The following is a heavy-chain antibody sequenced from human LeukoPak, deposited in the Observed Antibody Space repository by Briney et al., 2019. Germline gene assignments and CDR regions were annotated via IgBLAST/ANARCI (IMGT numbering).Heavy chain of an antibody. D-gene: IGHD4/OR15-4a*01. V-gene: IGHV3-23*01. CDR1: GFTFSDYA. CDR3: AKGRGDSMVLGVDY. J-gene: IGHJ4*02. CDR2: LSGSGGST. Sequence: PGGSLRPSCAVSGFTFSDYAMSWVRQAPGKGLEWVSGLSGSGGSTYSADSVKGRFTISRDNSKNTLYLQMNSLRVGDTAVYFCAKGRGDSMVLGVDYWGQGTLVTVSS.